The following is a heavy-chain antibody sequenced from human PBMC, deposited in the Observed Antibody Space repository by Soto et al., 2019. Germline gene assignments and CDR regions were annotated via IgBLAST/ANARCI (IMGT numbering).Heavy chain of an antibody. J-gene: IGHJ6*02. D-gene: IGHD2-15*01. Sequence: GGSLRLSCAASGFTFSSYAMHWVRQAPGKGLEWVAVISYDGSNKYYADSVKGRFTISRDNSKNTLYLQMNSLRAEDTAVYYCARDKADCSGGSCQHLRPDYYYYYGMDVWGQGTTVTVSS. CDR2: ISYDGSNK. CDR1: GFTFSSYA. CDR3: ARDKADCSGGSCQHLRPDYYYYYGMDV. V-gene: IGHV3-30-3*01.